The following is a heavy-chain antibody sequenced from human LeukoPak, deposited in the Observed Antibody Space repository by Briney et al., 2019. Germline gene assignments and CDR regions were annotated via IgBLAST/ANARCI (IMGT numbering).Heavy chain of an antibody. V-gene: IGHV3-48*02. Sequence: GGSLRLSCAASGFTFSTYSMNWVRQAPGKGLEWVSYIASSSSTIYYADSVRGRFTISRDNAKNSLYLQMNSLRDEDTAVYYCARVDWMIGAFDIWGQGTMVTVSS. CDR2: IASSSSTI. CDR1: GFTFSTYS. D-gene: IGHD3-22*01. CDR3: ARVDWMIGAFDI. J-gene: IGHJ3*02.